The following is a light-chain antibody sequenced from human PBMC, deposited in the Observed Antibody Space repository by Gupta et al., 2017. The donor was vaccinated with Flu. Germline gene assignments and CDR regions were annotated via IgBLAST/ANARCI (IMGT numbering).Light chain of an antibody. CDR1: SSDGGGYNY. Sequence: QSALTQPRSVSWSPGQSVTISCTGTSSDGGGYNYVSWYQQHPVKAPTLMIYDVSKRPAGVPDRVSGSKSGNTAALTISGLEAEDEDDYDCCEDAGSRLVFGGGTKLTVL. J-gene: IGLJ3*02. CDR2: DVS. V-gene: IGLV2-11*01. CDR3: CEDAGSRLV.